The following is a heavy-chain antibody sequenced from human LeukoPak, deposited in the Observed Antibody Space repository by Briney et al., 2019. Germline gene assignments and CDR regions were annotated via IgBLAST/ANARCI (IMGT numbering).Heavy chain of an antibody. CDR1: GFTVSSNY. Sequence: GGSLRLSCAASGFTVSSNYMSWVRQAPGKGLEWGSVIYSGGSTYYADSVKGRFTISRDNSKNTLYLQMNSLRAEDTAVYYCARVRGRYYSDSSGLSPGEFDYWGQGTLVTVSS. V-gene: IGHV3-53*01. CDR2: IYSGGST. D-gene: IGHD3-22*01. CDR3: ARVRGRYYSDSSGLSPGEFDY. J-gene: IGHJ4*02.